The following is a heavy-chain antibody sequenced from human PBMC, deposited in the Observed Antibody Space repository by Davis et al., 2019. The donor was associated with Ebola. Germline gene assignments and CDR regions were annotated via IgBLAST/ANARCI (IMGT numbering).Heavy chain of an antibody. D-gene: IGHD4-23*01. CDR2: INHSGST. Sequence: PSETLSLTCTVSGGSISSYYWSWIRQPPGKGLEWIGEINHSGSTNYNPSLKSRVTISVDTSKNQFSLKLSSVTAADTAVYYCARDYGGKKYYYYYGMDVWGQGTTVTVSS. J-gene: IGHJ6*02. CDR1: GGSISSYY. V-gene: IGHV4-34*01. CDR3: ARDYGGKKYYYYYGMDV.